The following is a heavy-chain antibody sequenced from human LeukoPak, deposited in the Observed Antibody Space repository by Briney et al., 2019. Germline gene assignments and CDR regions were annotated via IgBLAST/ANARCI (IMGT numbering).Heavy chain of an antibody. CDR1: GGSISSYY. CDR2: IYYSGST. V-gene: IGHV4-59*01. Sequence: SETLSLTCTVSGGSISSYYWSWIRQPPGKGLEWIGYIYYSGSTNYNSSLKSRVTISVDTSKNQFSLKLSSVTAADTAVYYCARARDGYILGAFDYWGQGTLVTVSS. CDR3: ARARDGYILGAFDY. J-gene: IGHJ4*02. D-gene: IGHD5-24*01.